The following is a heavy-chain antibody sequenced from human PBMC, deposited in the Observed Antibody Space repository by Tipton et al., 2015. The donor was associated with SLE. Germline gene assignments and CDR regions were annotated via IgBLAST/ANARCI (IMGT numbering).Heavy chain of an antibody. CDR2: IYYSGST. Sequence: TLSLTCTVSGGSISSFYWSWIRQPPGKGLEWIGYIYYSGSTNYNPSLKSRVTISVDTSKNQFSLKLGSVTAADTAVYYCARGPSIAVAGTNHLQHWGQGTLVIVSS. CDR3: ARGPSIAVAGTNHLQH. V-gene: IGHV4-59*01. D-gene: IGHD6-19*01. CDR1: GGSISSFY. J-gene: IGHJ1*01.